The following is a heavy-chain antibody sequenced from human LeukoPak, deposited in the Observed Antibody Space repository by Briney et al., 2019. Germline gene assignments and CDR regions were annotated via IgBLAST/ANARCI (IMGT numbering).Heavy chain of an antibody. Sequence: ASVKVSCKASGYTFTGYYIHWVRQAPGQRLEWMGWINAGNGNTKYSQEFQGRVTITRDTSASTAYMELSSLRSEDTAVYYCARQYLYYYYMDVWGKGTTVTVSS. V-gene: IGHV1-3*03. CDR2: INAGNGNT. J-gene: IGHJ6*03. CDR3: ARQYLYYYYMDV. D-gene: IGHD2/OR15-2a*01. CDR1: GYTFTGYY.